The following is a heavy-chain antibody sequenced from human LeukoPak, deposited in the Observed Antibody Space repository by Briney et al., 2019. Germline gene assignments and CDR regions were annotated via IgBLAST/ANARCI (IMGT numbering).Heavy chain of an antibody. D-gene: IGHD3-9*01. Sequence: GGSLRLSCAASEFMFSNYGMHWVRQAPGKGLEWVAVISFDKSNKYFADSVKGRFTISRDNAKNSLYLQMNSLRAEDTAVYYCARANDNYYYYYMDVWGKGTTVTISS. CDR3: ARANDNYYYYYMDV. V-gene: IGHV3-30*03. CDR2: ISFDKSNK. CDR1: EFMFSNYG. J-gene: IGHJ6*03.